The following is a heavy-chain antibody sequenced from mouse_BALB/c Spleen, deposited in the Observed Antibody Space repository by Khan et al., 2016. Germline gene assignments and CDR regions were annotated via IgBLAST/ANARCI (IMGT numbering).Heavy chain of an antibody. CDR3: ASSTQSFYSMDY. CDR2: IDPFNGGT. J-gene: IGHJ4*01. V-gene: IGHV1S135*01. CDR1: GYSFTSYY. D-gene: IGHD1-1*01. Sequence: VQLQQSGPELMKPGASVKISCKASGYSFTSYYMHWVKQSHGKSLEWIGYIDPFNGGTSYNQKFKGKATLTVDKSSSTAYMHLSSLTSEASAVYYCASSTQSFYSMDYWGQGTSVTVSS.